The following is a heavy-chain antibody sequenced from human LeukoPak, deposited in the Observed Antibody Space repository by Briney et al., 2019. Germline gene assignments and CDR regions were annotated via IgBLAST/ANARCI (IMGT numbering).Heavy chain of an antibody. CDR2: IYYSGST. Sequence: SETLSLTCTVSGGSISSYYWSWIRQPLGKGLEWIGYIYYSGSTNYNPSLKSRVTISVDTSKNQFSLKLSSVTAADTAVYYCARSEVLLWFGGLFGWFDPWGQGTLVTVSS. CDR1: GGSISSYY. J-gene: IGHJ5*02. CDR3: ARSEVLLWFGGLFGWFDP. V-gene: IGHV4-59*01. D-gene: IGHD3-10*01.